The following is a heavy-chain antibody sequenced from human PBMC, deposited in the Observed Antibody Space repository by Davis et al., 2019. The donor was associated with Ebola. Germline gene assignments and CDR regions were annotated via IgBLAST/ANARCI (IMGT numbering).Heavy chain of an antibody. Sequence: GESLKISCAASGFTFSTYSMNWVRQAPGKGLEWVSFSKYIYYTDSVKVRFTISRDNAKNSLYLQMNGLRVEDTAIYYCAKDTSNIWFDIWGQGTMVTVSS. CDR2: SKYI. D-gene: IGHD1-26*01. J-gene: IGHJ3*02. V-gene: IGHV3-21*04. CDR3: AKDTSNIWFDI. CDR1: GFTFSTYS.